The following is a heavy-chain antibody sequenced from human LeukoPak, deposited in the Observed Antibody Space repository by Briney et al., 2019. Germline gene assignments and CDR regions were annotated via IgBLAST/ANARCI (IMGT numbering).Heavy chain of an antibody. V-gene: IGHV4-34*01. Sequence: SETLSLTCAVSGYSISSGYYWSWIRQPPGKGLEWIGEINHSGSTNYNPSLKSRVTISVDTSKNQFSLKLSSVTAADTAVYYCAIARSGWLRYYFDYWGQGTLVTVSS. CDR2: INHSGST. D-gene: IGHD6-19*01. CDR3: AIARSGWLRYYFDY. CDR1: GYSISSGYY. J-gene: IGHJ4*02.